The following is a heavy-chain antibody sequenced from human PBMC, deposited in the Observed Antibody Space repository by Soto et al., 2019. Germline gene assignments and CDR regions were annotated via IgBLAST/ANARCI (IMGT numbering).Heavy chain of an antibody. J-gene: IGHJ3*02. CDR1: GYTFTSYY. CDR3: ARVPYDSSGWDAFDI. V-gene: IGHV1-46*01. CDR2: INPSGGST. Sequence: ASVKVSCKASGYTFTSYYMHWVRQAPGQGLEWMEIINPSGGSTSYAQKFRGRVTMTRDTSTSTVYMELSSLRSEDTAVYYCARVPYDSSGWDAFDIWGQGTMVTVSS. D-gene: IGHD3-22*01.